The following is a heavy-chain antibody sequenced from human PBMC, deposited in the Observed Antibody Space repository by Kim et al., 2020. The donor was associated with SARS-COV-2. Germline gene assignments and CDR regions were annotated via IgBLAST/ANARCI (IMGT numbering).Heavy chain of an antibody. CDR3: AKTYYYDSSCYLRGRVFDY. V-gene: IGHV4-34*01. Sequence: SQTLSLTCAVYGGSFSGYYWSWIRQPPGKGLEWMGEINHSGSTNYNPSLKSRVTISVDTSKNQFSLKLSSVTAADTAVYYCAKTYYYDSSCYLRGRVFDYWGQGTLVTVSS. J-gene: IGHJ4*02. CDR1: GGSFSGYY. D-gene: IGHD3-22*01. CDR2: INHSGST.